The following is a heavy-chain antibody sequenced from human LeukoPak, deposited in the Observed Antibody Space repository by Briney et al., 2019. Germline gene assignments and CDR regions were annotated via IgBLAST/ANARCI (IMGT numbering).Heavy chain of an antibody. V-gene: IGHV4-34*01. CDR3: ARDHPILWFGEPQKNKYDY. D-gene: IGHD3-10*01. J-gene: IGHJ4*02. Sequence: SETLSLTCAVYGGSFSGYYWSWIRQPPGKGLEWIGEINHSGSTNYNPSLKSRVTISVDTSKNQFSLKLSSVTAADTAVYYCARDHPILWFGEPQKNKYDYWGQGTLVTVSS. CDR2: INHSGST. CDR1: GGSFSGYY.